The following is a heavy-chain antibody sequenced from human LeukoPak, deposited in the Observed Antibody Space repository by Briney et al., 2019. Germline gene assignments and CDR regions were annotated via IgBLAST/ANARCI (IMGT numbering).Heavy chain of an antibody. Sequence: ASETLSLTCTVSGGSISSYYWSWIRQPPGKGLEWIGYIYYSGSTNYNPSLKSRVTISVDTSKNQFSLKLSSVTAADTAVYYCARVLAYSSSWYVSWGQGTLVTVSS. CDR3: ARVLAYSSSWYVS. D-gene: IGHD6-13*01. J-gene: IGHJ5*01. CDR1: GGSISSYY. V-gene: IGHV4-59*01. CDR2: IYYSGST.